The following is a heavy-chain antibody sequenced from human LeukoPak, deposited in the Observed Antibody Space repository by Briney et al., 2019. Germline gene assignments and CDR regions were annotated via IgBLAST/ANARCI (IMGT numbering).Heavy chain of an antibody. D-gene: IGHD4-17*01. Sequence: SETLSLTCTVFGGSISTYYWTWIRQPPGKGLEWIGYNHYTGSTNHNPSLKSRVTMSVDTSKNQFSLKLSSVTAADTAVYYCARGWERTVTTFLDVWGQGTTVTVSS. CDR3: ARGWERTVTTFLDV. CDR2: NHYTGST. CDR1: GGSISTYY. V-gene: IGHV4-59*01. J-gene: IGHJ6*02.